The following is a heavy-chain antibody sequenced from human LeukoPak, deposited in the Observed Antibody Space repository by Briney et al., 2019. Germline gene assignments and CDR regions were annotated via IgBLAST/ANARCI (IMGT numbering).Heavy chain of an antibody. CDR3: TTAVADY. D-gene: IGHD6-19*01. J-gene: IGHJ4*02. V-gene: IGHV3-49*04. CDR2: IRSKAYGGTT. Sequence: GGSLRLSCTASGFTFGDYAMSWVRQAPGKGLEWVGFIRSKAYGGTTEYAASVKGRFTISRDDSKSIAYLQMNSLKTEDTAVYYCTTAVADYWGQGTLVTVSS. CDR1: GFTFGDYA.